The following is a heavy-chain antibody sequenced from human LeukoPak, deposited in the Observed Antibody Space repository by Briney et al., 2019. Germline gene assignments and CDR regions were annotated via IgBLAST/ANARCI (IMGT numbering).Heavy chain of an antibody. Sequence: NPSETLSLTCTVSGGSISSYYWSWIRQPPGKGLEWIGYIYYSGSTNYNPSLKSRVTISVDTSKNQFSLKLSSVTAADTAVCYCATTDSSGQTFDYWGQGTLVTVSS. D-gene: IGHD3-22*01. CDR2: IYYSGST. J-gene: IGHJ4*02. CDR3: ATTDSSGQTFDY. CDR1: GGSISSYY. V-gene: IGHV4-59*08.